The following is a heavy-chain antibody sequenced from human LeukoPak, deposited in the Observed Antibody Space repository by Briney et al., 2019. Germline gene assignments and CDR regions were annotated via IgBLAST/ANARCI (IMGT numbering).Heavy chain of an antibody. CDR1: GFTFSSYA. CDR3: ARDKRYYYGSGSPSASTVYYYMDV. J-gene: IGHJ6*03. CDR2: ISYDGSNK. V-gene: IGHV3-30*01. D-gene: IGHD3-10*01. Sequence: GGSLRPSCAASGFTFSSYAMHWVRQAPGKGLEWVAVISYDGSNKYYADSVKGRFTISRDNSKNTLYLQMNSLRAEDTAVYYCARDKRYYYGSGSPSASTVYYYMDVWGKGTTVTVSS.